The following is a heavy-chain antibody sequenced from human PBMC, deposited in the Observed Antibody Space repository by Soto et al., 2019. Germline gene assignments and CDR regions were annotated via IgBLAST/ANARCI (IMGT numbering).Heavy chain of an antibody. D-gene: IGHD2-15*01. CDR2: IFYTGNT. CDR1: GGSISSDTYY. J-gene: IGHJ5*02. CDR3: VRNQHGPVTRSLDX. Sequence: PSETLSLTCTVSGGSISSDTYYWGWIRQPPGKGLEWIASIFYTGNTFYSPSLRSRITISIDTSKNQVSPQLTSVTAIDTAVYNCVRNQHGPVTRSLDXWGQGTLVTVSS. V-gene: IGHV4-39*01.